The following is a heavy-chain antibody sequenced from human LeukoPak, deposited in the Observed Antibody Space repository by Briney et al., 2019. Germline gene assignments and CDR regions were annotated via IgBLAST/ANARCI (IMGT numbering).Heavy chain of an antibody. V-gene: IGHV4-4*02. CDR2: VYHYGTT. J-gene: IGHJ4*02. Sequence: PSETLSLTCAVSGGSITTNNWWSWVRQPPGKGLEWIGEVYHYGTTNYNPSLKSRVTMSVDKSKNQFSLNLNSVTAADTAVYYCARGSSVAAHLDYWGQGTLVTVSS. D-gene: IGHD5-12*01. CDR3: ARGSSVAAHLDY. CDR1: GGSITTNNW.